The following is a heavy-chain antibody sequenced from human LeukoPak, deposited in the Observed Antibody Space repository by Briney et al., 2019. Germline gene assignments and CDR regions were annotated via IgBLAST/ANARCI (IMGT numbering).Heavy chain of an antibody. J-gene: IGHJ4*02. D-gene: IGHD3-10*01. CDR2: INGYIGNT. CDR1: GYTFTSYG. Sequence: ASVKVSCKASGYTFTSYGLSWVRQAPGQGLAWMGWINGYIGNTNYAQNFQGRVTMTIDSSTSTAYMELKGLRSDDTAIYFCARLNYGSGIYNYFFDYWGQGTLVTVSS. V-gene: IGHV1-18*01. CDR3: ARLNYGSGIYNYFFDY.